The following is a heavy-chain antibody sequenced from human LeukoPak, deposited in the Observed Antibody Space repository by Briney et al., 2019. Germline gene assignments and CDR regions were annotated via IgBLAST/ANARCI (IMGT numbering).Heavy chain of an antibody. D-gene: IGHD2-2*01. CDR2: ITNDGSNE. Sequence: GGSLRLSCAASGFTFSSYSMHWVRQAPGKGLEWVAGITNDGSNEYYADSVKGRFTISRENSKNTLYLQMGCLKDDDTAGCYCAVVGNCSSTRFYCILYYWGQGTLVTVSS. V-gene: IGHV3-30*04. CDR3: AVVGNCSSTRFYCILYY. CDR1: GFTFSSYS. J-gene: IGHJ4*02.